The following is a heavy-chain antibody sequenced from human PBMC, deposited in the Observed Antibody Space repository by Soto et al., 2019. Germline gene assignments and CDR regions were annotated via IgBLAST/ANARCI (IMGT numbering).Heavy chain of an antibody. CDR1: GFTFSRYW. CDR3: ARLGEYSSSHWCDP. CDR2: INSDGSSI. V-gene: IGHV3-74*01. J-gene: IGHJ5*02. D-gene: IGHD6-19*01. Sequence: SLRLSCAASGFTFSRYWMHWVRQAPGKGLVWVSRINSDGSSITYADSVKGRFTISRDNAKNTLYLQMNSLRVEDTAVYYCARLGEYSSSHWCDPWGQGTLVTVSS.